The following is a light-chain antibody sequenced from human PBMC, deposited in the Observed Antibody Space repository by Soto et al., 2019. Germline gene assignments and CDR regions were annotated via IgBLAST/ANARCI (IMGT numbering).Light chain of an antibody. J-gene: IGKJ1*01. CDR2: GAS. Sequence: EIVMKQSPATLSVSPGERTTLSCRASQSVSSKLAWYQQKPGQAPRLLIYGASTRATGIPARFSGSGSGTEFTLTISSLQSEDFAVYYCQQYNNWFWTFGQGTKVDIK. V-gene: IGKV3-15*01. CDR3: QQYNNWFWT. CDR1: QSVSSK.